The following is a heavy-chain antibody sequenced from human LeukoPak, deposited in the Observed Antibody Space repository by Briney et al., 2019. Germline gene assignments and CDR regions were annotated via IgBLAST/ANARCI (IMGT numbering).Heavy chain of an antibody. CDR2: INWNGGST. J-gene: IGHJ6*03. CDR1: GFTFDDYG. V-gene: IGHV3-20*04. D-gene: IGHD2-15*01. Sequence: GGSLRLSCAASGFTFDDYGMSWVRQAPGKGLEWVSGINWNGGSTGYADSVKGRFTISRDNAKNTLYLQMNSLRAEDTAVYYCAKEGFYCSGGSCYSFYYYYMDVWGKGTTVTVSS. CDR3: AKEGFYCSGGSCYSFYYYYMDV.